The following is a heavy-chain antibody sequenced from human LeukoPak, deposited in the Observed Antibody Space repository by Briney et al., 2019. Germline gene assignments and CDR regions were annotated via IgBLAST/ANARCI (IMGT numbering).Heavy chain of an antibody. CDR2: FYYSGST. CDR1: GGSLSSSRYY. D-gene: IGHD3-10*01. V-gene: IGHV4-39*07. Sequence: SETLSLTCTVSGGSLSSSRYYWGWIRQPPGKGLEWSGSFYYSGSTYYHPPLKSRVTISADTSKSQFSLRLSSVTAADTAVYYCARDLPRISASGLAAFDIWGQGTMVTVSS. CDR3: ARDLPRISASGLAAFDI. J-gene: IGHJ3*02.